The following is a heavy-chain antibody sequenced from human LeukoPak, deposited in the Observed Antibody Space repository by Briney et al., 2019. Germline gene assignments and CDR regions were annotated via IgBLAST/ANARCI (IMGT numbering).Heavy chain of an antibody. D-gene: IGHD6-13*01. Sequence: GGSLRLFCAACGFTFSIYSMNWVRQAPGKGLECVSYISSSRCYIYYADVVRRGFNISRDNAKTALYLQMNSLRAEDTAVYYCAREVYSSRWSYYFDYWGQGTLVSVSS. CDR2: ISSSRCYI. J-gene: IGHJ4*02. V-gene: IGHV3-21*01. CDR3: AREVYSSRWSYYFDY. CDR1: GFTFSIYS.